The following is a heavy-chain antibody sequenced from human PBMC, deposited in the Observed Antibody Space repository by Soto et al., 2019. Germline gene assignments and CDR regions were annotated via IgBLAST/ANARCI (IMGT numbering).Heavy chain of an antibody. CDR3: AKDTAVAGTDAFDI. J-gene: IGHJ3*02. CDR1: GFTFDDYA. V-gene: IGHV3-9*01. Sequence: EVQLVESGGGLVQPGRSLRLSCAASGFTFDDYAMHWVRQAPGKGLEWVSGISWNSGSIGYADSVKGRFTISRDNAKNSLYLQMNSLRAEDTALYYCAKDTAVAGTDAFDIWCQGPMVTVSS. CDR2: ISWNSGSI. D-gene: IGHD6-19*01.